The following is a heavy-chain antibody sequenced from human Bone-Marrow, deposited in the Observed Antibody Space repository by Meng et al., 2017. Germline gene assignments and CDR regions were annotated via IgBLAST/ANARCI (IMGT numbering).Heavy chain of an antibody. J-gene: IGHJ6*02. Sequence: ASVKVSCKASGGTFSSYAISWVRQATGQGLEWMGWMNPNSGNTGYAQKFQGRVTITRNTSISTAYMELSSLRSEDTAVYYCARGEDSSQFYYYYYYGMDVWGQGTTVTVSS. V-gene: IGHV1-8*03. CDR2: MNPNSGNT. D-gene: IGHD6-6*01. CDR1: GGTFSSYA. CDR3: ARGEDSSQFYYYYYYGMDV.